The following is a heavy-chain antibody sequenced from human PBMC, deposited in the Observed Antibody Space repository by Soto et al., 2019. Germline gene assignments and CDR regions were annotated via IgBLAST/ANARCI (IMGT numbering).Heavy chain of an antibody. J-gene: IGHJ6*04. CDR1: GFAFSGST. CDR2: IRSKANSYAT. Sequence: GWSLRLSCAGSGFAFSGSTIHLVRQASGKGLEWVGRIRSKANSYATAYAASVKGRFIISRDDSKTTAYLQMSSLKIEDTAVYYCFRESYFSYHGMEVWGKGTKVTVSS. CDR3: FRESYFSYHGMEV. V-gene: IGHV3-73*01.